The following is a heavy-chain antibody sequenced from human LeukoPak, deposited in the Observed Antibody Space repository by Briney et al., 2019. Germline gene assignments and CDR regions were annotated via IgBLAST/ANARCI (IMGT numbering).Heavy chain of an antibody. CDR3: AREGMTTVTGGDFDY. D-gene: IGHD4-17*01. V-gene: IGHV1-46*01. CDR1: GYTFTSYY. Sequence: ASVKVSCKASGYTFTSYYMHWVRQAPGQGLEWMGIISPSGGSTSYAQKFQGRVTMTRDTSTSTVYMELSSLRSEDTAVYYCAREGMTTVTGGDFDYWGQGTLVTVSS. CDR2: ISPSGGST. J-gene: IGHJ4*02.